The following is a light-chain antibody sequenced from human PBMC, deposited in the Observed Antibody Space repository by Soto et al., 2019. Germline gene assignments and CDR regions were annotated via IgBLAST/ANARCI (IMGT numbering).Light chain of an antibody. Sequence: ELVLTQSPGTLSLSPGERATLSCRASQRVSSSHLAWYQQKPGQAPRLLIYGATSRATGIPDRFSGRGTGTDFTLTVSRLEPEDFAVYYCQQYGSSPRTFGQGTKVDI. V-gene: IGKV3-20*01. CDR1: QRVSSSH. CDR2: GAT. CDR3: QQYGSSPRT. J-gene: IGKJ1*01.